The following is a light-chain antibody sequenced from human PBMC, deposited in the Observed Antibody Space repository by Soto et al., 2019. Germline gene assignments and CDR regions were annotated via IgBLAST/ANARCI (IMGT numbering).Light chain of an antibody. Sequence: DMQMTQSPSSLSASVGDRVTITCRASQTISRYLNWYQQKPGKAPNLLIFAASSLQSGVPSRFSGSGSGTDFTLTISSLQPEDSATYFCQQSYSTLWTFGQGTKVEIK. CDR3: QQSYSTLWT. CDR1: QTISRY. CDR2: AAS. V-gene: IGKV1-39*01. J-gene: IGKJ1*01.